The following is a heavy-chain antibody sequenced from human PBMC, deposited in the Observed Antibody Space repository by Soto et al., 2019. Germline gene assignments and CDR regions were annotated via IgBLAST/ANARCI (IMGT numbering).Heavy chain of an antibody. Sequence: QVELVQSGAEVNKPGSSMKVSCQASEDTFRNYAISWVRQAPGQGLEWMGGIIPIFGTANYAQQFQGRVTITADTSANTVSLELSSLRSEDTAVYYCASTKYDSSAYYYWYLGLWGRGTLVTVSS. CDR2: IIPIFGTA. CDR3: ASTKYDSSAYYYWYLGL. J-gene: IGHJ2*01. V-gene: IGHV1-69*06. CDR1: EDTFRNYA. D-gene: IGHD3-22*01.